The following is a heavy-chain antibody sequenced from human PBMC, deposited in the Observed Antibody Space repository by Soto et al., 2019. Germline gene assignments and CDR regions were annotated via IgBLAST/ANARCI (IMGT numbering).Heavy chain of an antibody. CDR1: GYSFTSYW. V-gene: IGHV5-10-1*01. CDR2: IDPSDSYT. CDR3: ARLSCSGGSCSEFDY. Sequence: GESLKISCKGSGYSFTSYWISWVRQVPGKGLEWMGRIDPSDSYTNYSPSFQGHVTISADKSISTAYLQWSSLKASDTAMYYCARLSCSGGSCSEFDYWGQGTLVTVSS. J-gene: IGHJ4*02. D-gene: IGHD2-15*01.